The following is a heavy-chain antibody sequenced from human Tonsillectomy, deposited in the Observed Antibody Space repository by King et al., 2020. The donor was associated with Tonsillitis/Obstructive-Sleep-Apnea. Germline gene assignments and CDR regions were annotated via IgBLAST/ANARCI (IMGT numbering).Heavy chain of an antibody. CDR1: GYTFTSYA. V-gene: IGHV7-4-1*02. Sequence: VQLVESGSELKKPGASVKGSCMASGYTFTSYAMNWVRQAPGQGLECMGWINTNTGNPTYAQGFTGRFVFSLDTSVRTAYLQINSLEAEDTAVYFCARAGHCSSASCPFDYWGQGNLVTVSS. J-gene: IGHJ4*02. CDR2: INTNTGNP. CDR3: ARAGHCSSASCPFDY. D-gene: IGHD2-2*01.